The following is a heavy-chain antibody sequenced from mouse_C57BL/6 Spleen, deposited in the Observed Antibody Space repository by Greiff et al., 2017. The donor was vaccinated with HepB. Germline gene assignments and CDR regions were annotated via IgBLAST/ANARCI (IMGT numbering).Heavy chain of an antibody. CDR3: ARERCGNYDAMDY. CDR2: IDPNSGGT. V-gene: IGHV1-72*01. Sequence: QVQLKQPGAELVKPGASVKLSCKASGYTFTSYWMHWVKQRPGRGLEWIGRIDPNSGGTKYNEKFKSKATLTVDKPSSTAYMQLSSLTSEDSAVYYCARERCGNYDAMDYWGQGTSVTVSS. D-gene: IGHD2-1*01. CDR1: GYTFTSYW. J-gene: IGHJ4*01.